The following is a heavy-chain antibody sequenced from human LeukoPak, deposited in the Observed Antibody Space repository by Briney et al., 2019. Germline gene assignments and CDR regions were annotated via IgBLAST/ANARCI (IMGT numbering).Heavy chain of an antibody. V-gene: IGHV3-66*01. CDR1: GFTVSSNY. CDR3: ARVLNYYDSSGYYFSY. D-gene: IGHD3-22*01. Sequence: PGGSLRLSCAASGFTVSSNYMSWVRQAPGKGPEWVSFIYSGGSTYYADSVKGRFTISRDSSKNTLYLQMNSLRAEDTAVYYCARVLNYYDSSGYYFSYWGQGTLVTVSS. CDR2: IYSGGST. J-gene: IGHJ4*02.